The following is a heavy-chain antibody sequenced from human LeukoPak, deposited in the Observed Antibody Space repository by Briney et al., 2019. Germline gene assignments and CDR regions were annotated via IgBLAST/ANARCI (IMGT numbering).Heavy chain of an antibody. CDR1: GFTFSSYT. CDR3: AKDRVVGSTYYFDY. J-gene: IGHJ4*02. CDR2: ISDSGAST. D-gene: IGHD1-26*01. V-gene: IGHV3-23*01. Sequence: PGGSLRLSCAASGFTFSSYTMSWVRQAPRKGLEWVSAISDSGASTYYADSVKGRFTISRDNSKNTLFLQMNSLRAEDTAVYYCAKDRVVGSTYYFDYWGQGTLVTVSS.